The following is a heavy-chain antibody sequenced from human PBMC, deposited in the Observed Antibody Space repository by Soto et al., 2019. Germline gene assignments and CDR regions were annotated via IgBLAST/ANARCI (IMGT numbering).Heavy chain of an antibody. Sequence: PGGSLRLSCAASGFTFSSYSMNWVRQAPGKGLEWVSSISSSSSYIYYADSVKGRFTISRDNAKNSLYLQMNSLRAEDTAVYYCARGIVVVPAANPPFDYWGQGTLVTVSS. CDR1: GFTFSSYS. CDR2: ISSSSSYI. CDR3: ARGIVVVPAANPPFDY. D-gene: IGHD2-2*01. V-gene: IGHV3-21*01. J-gene: IGHJ4*02.